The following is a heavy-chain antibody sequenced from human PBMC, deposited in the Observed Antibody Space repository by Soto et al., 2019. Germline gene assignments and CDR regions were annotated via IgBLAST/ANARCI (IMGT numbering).Heavy chain of an antibody. D-gene: IGHD3-3*01. CDR2: IKSKSDGGTT. J-gene: IGHJ4*02. V-gene: IGHV3-15*07. CDR3: TTGDFWNRY. Sequence: PSETLSLTCGVYGGYFHDDYWNWVRQAPEKGLEWVGRIKSKSDGGTTDNAAPVKGRFTISRDDSKNTLYLQMNSLKTEDTAVYYCTTGDFWNRYWGQGTLVTVSS. CDR1: GGYFHDDY.